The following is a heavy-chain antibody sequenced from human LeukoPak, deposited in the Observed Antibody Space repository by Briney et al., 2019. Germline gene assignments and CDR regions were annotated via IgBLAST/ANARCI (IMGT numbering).Heavy chain of an antibody. CDR2: ISWNSGSI. V-gene: IGHV3-9*01. CDR1: GFTFDDYA. D-gene: IGHD6-13*01. J-gene: IGHJ4*02. Sequence: GGSLRLSCAASGFTFDDYAMHWVRQAPGKGLQWVSGISWNSGSIGYADSVKSRFTISRDNAKNSLYLQMNSLRAEDTALYYCAKGDRCSSSFDYWGQGTLVTVSS. CDR3: AKGDRCSSSFDY.